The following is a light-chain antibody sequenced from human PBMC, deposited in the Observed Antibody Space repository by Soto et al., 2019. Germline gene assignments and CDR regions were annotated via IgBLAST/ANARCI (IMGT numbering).Light chain of an antibody. CDR1: QGISNW. J-gene: IGKJ4*01. CDR3: QQANSFPLT. Sequence: DIQMTQSPSSVSASVGDRVSITCRASQGISNWLAWYQQKPGRAPKLLTYTGSSLPSGVPSRFSGTGSGTDFTLTISSLQHEDVETYYCQQANSFPLTFGGGTKVEIK. V-gene: IGKV1-12*01. CDR2: TGS.